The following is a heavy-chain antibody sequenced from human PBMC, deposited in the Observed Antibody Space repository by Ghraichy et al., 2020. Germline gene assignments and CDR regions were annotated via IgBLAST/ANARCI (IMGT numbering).Heavy chain of an antibody. V-gene: IGHV3-49*03. CDR3: SLSPGYAGFWYITY. J-gene: IGHJ4*02. CDR2: IRSKPYGETR. D-gene: IGHD6-13*01. CDR1: GITFAYYA. Sequence: GGSLRLSCTASGITFAYYAVTWFRQAPGRGLEWVGYIRSKPYGETRAYAASVEDRFSISRDDSKSIAYLQMNSLQTEDSAVFYCSLSPGYAGFWYITYWGQGTRVTVSS.